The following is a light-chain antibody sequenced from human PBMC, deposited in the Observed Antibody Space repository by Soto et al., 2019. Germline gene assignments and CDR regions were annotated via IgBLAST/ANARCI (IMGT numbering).Light chain of an antibody. CDR3: QQYDNYRA. CDR1: QAISSW. J-gene: IGKJ1*01. CDR2: KAS. Sequence: DIQMTQSPSSVSASVGDRVTITCRASQAISSWLAWYQQKPGRAPKLLIYKASSLESGVPSRFSGSGSGTEFTLAISSLKPDDFATYYCQQYDNYRAFGQGTKLDIK. V-gene: IGKV1-5*03.